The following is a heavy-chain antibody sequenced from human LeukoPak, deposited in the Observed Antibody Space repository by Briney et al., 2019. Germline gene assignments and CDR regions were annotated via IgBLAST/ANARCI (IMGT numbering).Heavy chain of an antibody. CDR3: ARERYSSGWYASVGAFDI. J-gene: IGHJ3*02. CDR2: ISSSSSSI. D-gene: IGHD6-19*01. V-gene: IGHV3-21*01. CDR1: GFTFSSYS. Sequence: PGGSLRLSCAASGFTFSSYSMNWVRQAPGKGLEWVSSISSSSSSIYYADSVKGRFTISRDNAKNSLSLQMNSLRAEDTAVLYCARERYSSGWYASVGAFDIWGQGTMVTVSS.